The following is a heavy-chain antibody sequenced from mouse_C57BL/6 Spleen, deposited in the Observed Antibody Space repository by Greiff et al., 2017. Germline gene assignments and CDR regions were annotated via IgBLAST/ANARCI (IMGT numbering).Heavy chain of an antibody. V-gene: IGHV1-54*01. CDR1: GYAFTNYL. Sequence: QVQLQQSGAELVRPGTSVKVSCKASGYAFTNYLIEWVKQRPGQGLEWIGVINPGSGGTNYNEKFKGKATLTADKSSSTAYMQRSSLTSEDSAVYFCARGGISSDGRKAWFAYWGQGTLVTVSA. D-gene: IGHD2-3*01. CDR3: ARGGISSDGRKAWFAY. CDR2: INPGSGGT. J-gene: IGHJ3*01.